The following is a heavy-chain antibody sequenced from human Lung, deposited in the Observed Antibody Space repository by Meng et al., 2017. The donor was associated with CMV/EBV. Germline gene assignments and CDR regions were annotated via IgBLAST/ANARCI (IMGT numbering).Heavy chain of an antibody. CDR2: IREDGSSK. Sequence: SCAASGFTFSTSWMTWVRQAPGKGLEWVANIREDGSSKYYADPVKGRFTISRDNAKNSLFLQMSSLRAEDTAMYYCARAGLGYCSVTSCYNDYSGQGXLVTVSS. CDR3: ARAGLGYCSVTSCYNDY. V-gene: IGHV3-7*01. J-gene: IGHJ4*02. CDR1: GFTFSTSW. D-gene: IGHD2-2*02.